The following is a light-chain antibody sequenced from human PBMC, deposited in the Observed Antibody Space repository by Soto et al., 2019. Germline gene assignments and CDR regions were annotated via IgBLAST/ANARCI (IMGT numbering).Light chain of an antibody. CDR2: EVT. CDR3: CSYAGIITWV. J-gene: IGLJ3*02. CDR1: NNDIGGHNH. V-gene: IGLV2-23*02. Sequence: QSALTQPASVSGSPGQSITISCTGTNNDIGGHNHVSWYQQHPGNSPKLIIYEVTGRPSGVSDCFSASKSGTTASLTISGLQAEDEADYYCCSYAGIITWVCGGGTKVTVL.